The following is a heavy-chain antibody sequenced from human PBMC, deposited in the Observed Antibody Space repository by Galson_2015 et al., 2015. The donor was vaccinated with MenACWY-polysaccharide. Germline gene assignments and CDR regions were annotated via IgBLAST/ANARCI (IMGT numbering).Heavy chain of an antibody. Sequence: LRLSCAASGLTVSDNYLSWVRRAPGKGLEWVSVIYSGGSTYYADSVKGRFTISRDNSKNTVYLQVNSLRAEDTAVYYCASAGSDCTSTSCYRPFDYWGQGTLATVSS. V-gene: IGHV3-53*01. CDR1: GLTVSDNY. CDR2: IYSGGST. D-gene: IGHD2-2*01. J-gene: IGHJ4*02. CDR3: ASAGSDCTSTSCYRPFDY.